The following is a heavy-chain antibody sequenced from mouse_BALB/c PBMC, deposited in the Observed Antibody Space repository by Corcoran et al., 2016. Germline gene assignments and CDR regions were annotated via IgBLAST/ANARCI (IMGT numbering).Heavy chain of an antibody. D-gene: IGHD2-1*01. CDR1: GFNIKDTY. V-gene: IGHV14-3*02. J-gene: IGHJ3*01. Sequence: EVQLQQSGAELVKPGASVKLSCTASGFNIKDTYMHWVKQRPEQGLEWIGRIDPANGNTKYDPKFQSKATITADTSSNTAYLQLSSLTSEDTAVYYCARVCYYGPSFAYWGQGTLVTVSA. CDR3: ARVCYYGPSFAY. CDR2: IDPANGNT.